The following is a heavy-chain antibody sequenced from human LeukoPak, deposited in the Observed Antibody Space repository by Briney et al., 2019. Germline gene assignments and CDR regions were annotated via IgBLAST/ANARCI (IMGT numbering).Heavy chain of an antibody. V-gene: IGHV3-7*02. CDR2: INPDGSEK. CDR1: GVTFSSYW. CDR3: ARGHYYSIY. J-gene: IGHJ4*02. Sequence: GGSLRLSCTASGVTFSSYWMTWVRQAPGKGLEWVANINPDGSEKDYVDSVKGRFTISRANAKNSLDLQMSNLRAEDTAVYFCARGHYYSIYWGLGTLVTVSS.